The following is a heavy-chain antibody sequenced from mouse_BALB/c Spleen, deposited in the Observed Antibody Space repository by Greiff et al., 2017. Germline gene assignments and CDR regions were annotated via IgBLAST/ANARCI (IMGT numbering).Heavy chain of an antibody. D-gene: IGHD2-4*01. CDR3: AREDTMITLYAMDY. CDR2: ISDGGSYT. CDR1: GFTFSDYY. V-gene: IGHV5-4*02. J-gene: IGHJ4*01. Sequence: EVKVVESGGGLVKPGGSLKLSCAASGFTFSDYYMYWVRQTPEKRLEWVATISDGGSYTYYPDSVKGRFTISRDNAKNNLYLQMSSLKSEDTAMYYCAREDTMITLYAMDYWGQGTSVTVSS.